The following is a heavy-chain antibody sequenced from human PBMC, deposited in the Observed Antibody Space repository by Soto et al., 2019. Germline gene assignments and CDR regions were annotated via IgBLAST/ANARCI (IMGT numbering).Heavy chain of an antibody. D-gene: IGHD1-26*01. CDR3: ATVRWELHDAFDI. V-gene: IGHV4-31*03. J-gene: IGHJ3*02. CDR2: IYHSGVT. CDR1: GGSISTGGYY. Sequence: QVQLQESGPGLVKPSQTLSLTCTVSGGSISTGGYYWSWIRQHPGRGLEWIGYIYHSGVTLSNPSLQSRVAISIDTSKNKFSLKLSSVTAADTAVYYCATVRWELHDAFDIWGQGTMVSVSS.